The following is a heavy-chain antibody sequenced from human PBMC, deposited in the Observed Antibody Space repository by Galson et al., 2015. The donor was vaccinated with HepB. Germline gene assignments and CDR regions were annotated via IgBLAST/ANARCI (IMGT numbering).Heavy chain of an antibody. D-gene: IGHD6-13*01. J-gene: IGHJ4*02. Sequence: SLRLSCAASGFTFSSYSMHWVRQAPGKGLEYVSVINGNGDRTYYVNSVKGRFTISRDNSESTLYLQMGSLRPEDMAMYYCGREGTPGTVDYWGRGTLVTVSS. CDR2: INGNGDRT. CDR3: GREGTPGTVDY. V-gene: IGHV3-64*01. CDR1: GFTFSSYS.